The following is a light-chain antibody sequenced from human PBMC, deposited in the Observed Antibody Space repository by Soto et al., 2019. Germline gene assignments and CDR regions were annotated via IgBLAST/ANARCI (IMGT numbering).Light chain of an antibody. Sequence: EIVLTQSPGTLSLSPGERATLSCRASQSVSSTYFAWYQQRFGQAPRHLIYGASTRATGIPDRFSGSGSGTDFTLTISRLEPEDFAVYYCQQYGSSSWTFGQGTKVDIK. V-gene: IGKV3-20*01. J-gene: IGKJ1*01. CDR2: GAS. CDR3: QQYGSSSWT. CDR1: QSVSSTY.